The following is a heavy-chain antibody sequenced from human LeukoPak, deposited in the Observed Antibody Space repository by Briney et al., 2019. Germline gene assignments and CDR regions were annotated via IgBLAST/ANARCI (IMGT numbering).Heavy chain of an antibody. CDR2: IYYSGST. CDR3: AVRGAVASSAEAGKDYYYMDV. D-gene: IGHD6-19*01. V-gene: IGHV4-39*02. CDR1: GGSISSSSYY. Sequence: TTSETLSLTCTVAGGSISSSSYYWGWIRQPPGKGLEWMGSIYYSGSTHYNPSLKSRVTISVDTSKNHFSLKLSSVTAADTAVYYCAVRGAVASSAEAGKDYYYMDVWGKGTTVTVSS. J-gene: IGHJ6*03.